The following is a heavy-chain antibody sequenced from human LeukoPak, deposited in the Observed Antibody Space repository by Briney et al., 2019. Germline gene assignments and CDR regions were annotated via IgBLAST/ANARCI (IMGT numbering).Heavy chain of an antibody. CDR2: ISGSGSTI. V-gene: IGHV3-48*03. CDR3: AELGITMIGGV. CDR1: GFTFSSYE. D-gene: IGHD3-10*02. J-gene: IGHJ6*04. Sequence: GGSLRLSCAASGFTFSSYEMNWVRQAPGKGLEWVSYISGSGSTIYYADSVEGRFTISRDNAKNSLYLQMNSLRAEDTAVYYCAELGITMIGGVWGKGTTVTISS.